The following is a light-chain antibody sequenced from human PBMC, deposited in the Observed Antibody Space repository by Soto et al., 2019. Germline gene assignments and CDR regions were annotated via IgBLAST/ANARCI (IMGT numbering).Light chain of an antibody. V-gene: IGKV1-39*01. CDR1: QTVTTY. CDR2: YAT. J-gene: IGKJ2*01. Sequence: DVQMTQSPSSLSASVGDRVTITCRTSQTVTTYLNWYRQRPGEAPNLLISYATTLQTGVPSRLTGSGSGTAVSLTITSRQPEDFATYFCQQSLHTSSTFGQGTRLEI. CDR3: QQSLHTSST.